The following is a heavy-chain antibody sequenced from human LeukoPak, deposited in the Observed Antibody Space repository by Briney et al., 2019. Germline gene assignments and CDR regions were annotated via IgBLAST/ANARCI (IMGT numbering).Heavy chain of an antibody. CDR2: ISSSSSYI. CDR3: ARDPPTTVTTTGFDY. V-gene: IGHV3-21*01. D-gene: IGHD4-11*01. J-gene: IGHJ4*02. CDR1: GFIFSSYS. Sequence: GGSLRLSCAASGFIFSSYSMNWVRQAPGKGLEWVSSISSSSSYIYYADSVKGRFTISRDNAKNSLYLQMNSLRAEDTAVYYCARDPPTTVTTTGFDYWGQGTLVTVSS.